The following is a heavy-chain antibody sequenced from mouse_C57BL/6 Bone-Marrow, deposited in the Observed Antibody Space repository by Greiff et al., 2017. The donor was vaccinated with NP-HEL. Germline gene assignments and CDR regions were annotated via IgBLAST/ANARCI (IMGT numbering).Heavy chain of an antibody. CDR2: INYDGSST. CDR1: GFTFSDYY. J-gene: IGHJ2*01. V-gene: IGHV5-16*01. D-gene: IGHD1-1*01. Sequence: EVKLVESEGGLVQPGSSMKLSCTASGFTFSDYYMAWVRQVPEKGLEWVANINYDGSSTYYLDSLKSRFIISRDNAKNILYLQMSSLKSEDTATYSCARGITTVVLDYWGQGTTLTVSS. CDR3: ARGITTVVLDY.